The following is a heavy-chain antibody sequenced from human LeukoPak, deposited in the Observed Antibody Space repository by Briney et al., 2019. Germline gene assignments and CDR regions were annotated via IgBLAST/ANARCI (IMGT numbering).Heavy chain of an antibody. Sequence: GESLKISCKGSGYSFTSYWIGWVRPMPGKGLEWMGIIYPGDSDTRYSPSFQGQVTISADKSISTAYLQWSSLKASDTAMYYCAGSYDSSGYQADYWGQGTLVTVSS. J-gene: IGHJ4*02. D-gene: IGHD3-22*01. CDR2: IYPGDSDT. V-gene: IGHV5-51*01. CDR3: AGSYDSSGYQADY. CDR1: GYSFTSYW.